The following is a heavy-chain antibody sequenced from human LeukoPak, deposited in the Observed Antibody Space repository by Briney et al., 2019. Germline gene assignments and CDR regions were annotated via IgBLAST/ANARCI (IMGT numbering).Heavy chain of an antibody. Sequence: SETLSLTCTVYGGSISSYYWSWIRQPAGEGLEWIGRIYTSGSTNYNPSLKSRVTMSVDTSKNQFSLKLSSVTAADTAVYYCASANPHSSSWYVFDYWGQGTLVTVSS. CDR1: GGSISSYY. CDR3: ASANPHSSSWYVFDY. J-gene: IGHJ4*02. CDR2: IYTSGST. V-gene: IGHV4-4*07. D-gene: IGHD6-13*01.